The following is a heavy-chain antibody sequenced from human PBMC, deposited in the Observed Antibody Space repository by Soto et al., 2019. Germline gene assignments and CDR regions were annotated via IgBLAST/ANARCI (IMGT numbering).Heavy chain of an antibody. CDR1: GGSISNFY. CDR2: ISYSGNT. D-gene: IGHD2-8*01. J-gene: IGHJ4*02. Sequence: SETLSLTCTVSGGSISNFYWSWIRQPPGKGLGWIGYISYSGNTNYNPSLKSRVSISVDTSKNQLSLNLTSVTAADTAVYYCARAPMVLSRSYFDSWGQGTTVTVSS. V-gene: IGHV4-59*01. CDR3: ARAPMVLSRSYFDS.